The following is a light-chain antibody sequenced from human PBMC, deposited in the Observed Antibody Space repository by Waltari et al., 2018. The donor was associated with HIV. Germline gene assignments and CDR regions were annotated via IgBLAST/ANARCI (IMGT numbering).Light chain of an antibody. CDR1: PSVLYSSNNKNY. CDR3: QQYYSTLMYT. J-gene: IGKJ2*01. V-gene: IGKV4-1*01. Sequence: DIVMTQSPDSLAVSLGERAPINCKSSPSVLYSSNNKNYLAWYQQKPGQPPKLLIYWASTRESGVPDRFSGSGSGTDFTLTISSLQAEDVAVYYCQQYYSTLMYTFGQGTKLEIK. CDR2: WAS.